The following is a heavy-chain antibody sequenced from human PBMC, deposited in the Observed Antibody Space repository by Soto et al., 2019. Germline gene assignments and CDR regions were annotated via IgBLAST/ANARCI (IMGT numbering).Heavy chain of an antibody. D-gene: IGHD5-12*01. J-gene: IGHJ6*02. CDR1: GYSFTSYW. CDR2: IYPGDSDT. Sequence: PGESLKISCKGSGYSFTSYWIGWVRQMPGKGLEWMGIIYPGDSDTRYSPSFQGQVTISADKSISTAYLQWSSLKASDTAMYYCARIFSGYHYYYYYGMDVWGQGTTVTVSS. V-gene: IGHV5-51*01. CDR3: ARIFSGYHYYYYYGMDV.